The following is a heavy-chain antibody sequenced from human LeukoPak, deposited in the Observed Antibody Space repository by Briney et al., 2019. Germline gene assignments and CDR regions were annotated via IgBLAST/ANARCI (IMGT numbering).Heavy chain of an antibody. D-gene: IGHD2-15*01. V-gene: IGHV3-30*18. CDR1: GFTFSSYG. CDR3: AKGPGRYCSGGSCYSGN. Sequence: GRSLRLSCAASGFTFSSYGMHWVRQAPGKGLEWVAVISYDGSNKYYADSVKGRFTISRDNSKNTLYLQMNSLRAEDTAVYYCAKGPGRYCSGGSCYSGNWGQGTLVTVSS. J-gene: IGHJ4*02. CDR2: ISYDGSNK.